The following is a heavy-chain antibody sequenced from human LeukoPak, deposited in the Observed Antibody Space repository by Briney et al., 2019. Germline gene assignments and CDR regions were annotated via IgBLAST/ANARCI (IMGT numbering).Heavy chain of an antibody. CDR2: ISSSSSYI. J-gene: IGHJ5*02. V-gene: IGHV3-21*01. Sequence: GGSLRLSCAASGFTFSSYSVNWVRQAPGKGLEWVSSISSSSSYIYYADSVKGRFTISRDNAKNSLYLQMNSLRAEDTAVYYCARESSSGWYKGDWFDPWGQGTLVTVSS. CDR3: ARESSSGWYKGDWFDP. D-gene: IGHD6-19*01. CDR1: GFTFSSYS.